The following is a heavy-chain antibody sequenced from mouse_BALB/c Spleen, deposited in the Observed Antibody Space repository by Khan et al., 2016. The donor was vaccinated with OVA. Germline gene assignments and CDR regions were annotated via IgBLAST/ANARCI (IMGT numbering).Heavy chain of an antibody. J-gene: IGHJ4*01. V-gene: IGHV2-6-4*01. CDR2: IWGGGGT. Sequence: VQLKESGPGLVAPSQSLSITCTVSGFSLSRYNIHWVRQPPGKGLEWLGMIWGGGGTDYNSTLKSRLSISKDNSKSQVFLKMHSFQTDDSAMYYCTRAYYKYDAYYAMDYWGQGTSVTVSS. CDR1: GFSLSRYN. D-gene: IGHD2-14*01. CDR3: TRAYYKYDAYYAMDY.